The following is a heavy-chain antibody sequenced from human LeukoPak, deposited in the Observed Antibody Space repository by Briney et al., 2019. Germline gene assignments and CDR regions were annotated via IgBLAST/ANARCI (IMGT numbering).Heavy chain of an antibody. Sequence: ASVKVSCKASGYTFTSYGISWVRQAPGQGLEWMGWISAYNGNTNYAQKLQGRVTMTADTSTSTAYMELRSLRSDDTAVYYCARDQAYDSSGIPVDAFDIWGQGTMVTVSS. D-gene: IGHD3-22*01. CDR1: GYTFTSYG. J-gene: IGHJ3*02. V-gene: IGHV1-18*01. CDR3: ARDQAYDSSGIPVDAFDI. CDR2: ISAYNGNT.